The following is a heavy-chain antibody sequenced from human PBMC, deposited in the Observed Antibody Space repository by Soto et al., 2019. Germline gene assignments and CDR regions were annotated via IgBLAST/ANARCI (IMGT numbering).Heavy chain of an antibody. V-gene: IGHV1-2*04. CDR3: AREIEGATDTFDYFYFYIAV. CDR2: INPKGGVT. D-gene: IGHD3-16*01. J-gene: IGHJ6*03. CDR1: GDSFNDYY. Sequence: QVQLVQSGAEVWRHGASVTVSCRSSGDSFNDYYIHWVRQAPGQGCEWMGWINPKGGVTKYAQKFQGWVSMTTDTSITTVYIQLSMLRSVDTAVYYCAREIEGATDTFDYFYFYIAVWGPGPTVTVSS.